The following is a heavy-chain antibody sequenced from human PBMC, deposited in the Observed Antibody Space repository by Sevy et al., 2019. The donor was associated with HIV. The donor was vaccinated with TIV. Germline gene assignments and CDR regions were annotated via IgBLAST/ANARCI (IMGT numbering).Heavy chain of an antibody. V-gene: IGHV4-4*02. Sequence: SETLSLTCTVSGDSIISSRCWSWFRQSPGKGLEWIGDMYHRGTTNYSPSLKNRVIMSVDKSKNQFSLKLTSVTAADTAVYYCAAAAGTDILGYYFDSWGQGIPVTVSS. CDR1: GDSIISSRC. D-gene: IGHD6-25*01. J-gene: IGHJ4*02. CDR3: AAAAGTDILGYYFDS. CDR2: MYHRGTT.